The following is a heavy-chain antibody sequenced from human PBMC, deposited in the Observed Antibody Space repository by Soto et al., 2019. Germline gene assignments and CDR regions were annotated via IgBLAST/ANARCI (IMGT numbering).Heavy chain of an antibody. J-gene: IGHJ6*02. CDR2: IIPIFGTA. V-gene: IGHV1-69*01. CDR3: XKVRYSSPMGYYYGMDV. D-gene: IGHD6-19*01. Sequence: QAQLEQSGGEVKKPGSSVKVSCKASRVAFSKFIVTWVRQAPGLGLEWVGGIIPIFGTANYAQKFQGRVTITADESTSTSYMEVNNLRSEDTAVXXXXKVRYSSPMGYYYGMDVWGQGTTVTVSS. CDR1: RVAFSKFI.